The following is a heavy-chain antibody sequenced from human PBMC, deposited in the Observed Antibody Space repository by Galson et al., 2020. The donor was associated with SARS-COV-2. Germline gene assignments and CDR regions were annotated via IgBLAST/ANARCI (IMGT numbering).Heavy chain of an antibody. Sequence: SETLSLTCAVYGGSFSDYYWTWNRQSPGKGLEWIGEINHSGNTNYNPSPKSRVTISVDTFKHQFSLKMSSMTAADTAVYYCARGIRFVVPHIVVVVAVPYYSFGMDVWGQGTTVTVSS. J-gene: IGHJ6*02. V-gene: IGHV4-34*01. CDR3: ARGIRFVVPHIVVVVAVPYYSFGMDV. CDR2: INHSGNT. D-gene: IGHD2-15*01. CDR1: GGSFSDYY.